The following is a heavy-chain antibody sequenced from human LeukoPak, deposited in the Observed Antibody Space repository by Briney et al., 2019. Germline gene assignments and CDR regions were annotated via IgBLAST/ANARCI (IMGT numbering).Heavy chain of an antibody. D-gene: IGHD6-19*01. CDR1: GGTFNSFA. CDR2: ISAYNANT. Sequence: ASVKVSCKASGGTFNSFAISWVRQAPGQGLEWMGWISAYNANTNYAQKLQGRVTMTTDTSASTAYMELRSLKSDDTAVYYCARREQWLVGDDYWGQGTLVTVSS. CDR3: ARREQWLVGDDY. V-gene: IGHV1-18*01. J-gene: IGHJ4*02.